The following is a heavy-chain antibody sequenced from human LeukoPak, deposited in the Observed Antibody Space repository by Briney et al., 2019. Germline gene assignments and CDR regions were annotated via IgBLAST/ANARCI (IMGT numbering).Heavy chain of an antibody. V-gene: IGHV1-24*01. CDR2: FDPEDGET. D-gene: IGHD6-6*01. Sequence: GASVKVSCKVSGYTLTELSMHWVRQAPGKGLEWMGGFDPEDGETIYAQKFQGRVTMTEDTSTDTAYMELSSLRSEDTAVYYCATYSSGGGTYYYYYMDVWGKGTTVTVSS. J-gene: IGHJ6*03. CDR3: ATYSSGGGTYYYYYMDV. CDR1: GYTLTELS.